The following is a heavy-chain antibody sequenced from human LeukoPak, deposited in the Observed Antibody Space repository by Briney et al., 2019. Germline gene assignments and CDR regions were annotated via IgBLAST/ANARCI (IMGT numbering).Heavy chain of an antibody. J-gene: IGHJ4*02. D-gene: IGHD3-3*01. CDR1: GFTVSSNY. CDR3: ARDEWRGPYY. V-gene: IGHV3-53*01. CDR2: IYSGGST. Sequence: PGGSLRLSCAASGFTVSSNYMSWVRQAPGKGLEWVSAIYSGGSTYYADSVKGRFTISRDNSKNTVYLQMNSLRAEDTAVYYCARDEWRGPYYWGQGTLVTVSS.